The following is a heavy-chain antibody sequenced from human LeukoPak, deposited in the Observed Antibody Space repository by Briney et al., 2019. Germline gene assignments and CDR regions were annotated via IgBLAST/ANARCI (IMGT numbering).Heavy chain of an antibody. CDR3: ARYYYDTSGAYYFDY. CDR2: IYYSGST. J-gene: IGHJ4*02. V-gene: IGHV4-31*03. Sequence: SETLSLTCTVSGGSISGGGYYWSWIRQHPGKGLEWIGYIYYSGSTYYNPSLKSRVAISVDTSKNQFSLKLSSVTAADTAVYYCARYYYDTSGAYYFDYWGQGTLVTVSS. CDR1: GGSISGGGYY. D-gene: IGHD3-22*01.